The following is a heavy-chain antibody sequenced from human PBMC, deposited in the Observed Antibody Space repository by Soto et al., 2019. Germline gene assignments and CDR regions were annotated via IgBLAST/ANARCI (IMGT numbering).Heavy chain of an antibody. Sequence: EVQLVESGGGLVQPGGSLKLSCAASGFIFSDSALHWVRQASGKGLEWVGRLRRKANNYATTYAASVEGRFAISRDDSQNTAYLQMNSLKLEDTAIYYCTRGIDVWSGYPRYSLDYWGQGTLVTVSS. CDR3: TRGIDVWSGYPRYSLDY. CDR1: GFIFSDSA. D-gene: IGHD3-3*01. CDR2: LRRKANNYAT. V-gene: IGHV3-73*02. J-gene: IGHJ4*02.